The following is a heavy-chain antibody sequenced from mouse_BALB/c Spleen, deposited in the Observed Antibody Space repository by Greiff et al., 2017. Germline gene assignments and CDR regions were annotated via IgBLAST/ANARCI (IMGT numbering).Heavy chain of an antibody. J-gene: IGHJ4*01. CDR2: INPYNGAT. Sequence: VQLQQSGPELVKPGASVKISCKASGYSFTGYYMHWVKQSHVKSLEWIGRINPYNGATSYNQNFKDKASLTVDKSSSTAYMELHSLTSEDSAVYYCARDEGPYAMDYWGQGTSVTVSS. V-gene: IGHV1-31*01. CDR1: GYSFTGYY. CDR3: ARDEGPYAMDY.